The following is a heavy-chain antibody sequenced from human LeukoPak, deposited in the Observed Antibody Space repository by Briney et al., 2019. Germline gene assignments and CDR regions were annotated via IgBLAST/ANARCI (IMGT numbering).Heavy chain of an antibody. J-gene: IGHJ4*02. Sequence: QPGGSLRLSCAASGFTFSSYSMNWVRQAPGKGLEWVSYISSSSSTIYYADSVKGRFTISRDNAKNSLYLQMNSLRAEDTAVYYCASTYYYDSSGYFDYWGQGTLVTVSS. V-gene: IGHV3-48*04. D-gene: IGHD3-22*01. CDR2: ISSSSSTI. CDR3: ASTYYYDSSGYFDY. CDR1: GFTFSSYS.